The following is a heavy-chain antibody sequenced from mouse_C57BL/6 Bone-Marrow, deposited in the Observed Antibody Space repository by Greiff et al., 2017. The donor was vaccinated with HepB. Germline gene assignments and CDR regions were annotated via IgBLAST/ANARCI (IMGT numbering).Heavy chain of an antibody. V-gene: IGHV5-4*01. CDR1: GFTFSSYA. CDR3: ARDSRWLPYYFDY. Sequence: VQLKESGGGLVKPGGSLKLSCAASGFTFSSYAMSWVRQTPEKRLEWVATISDGGSYTYYPDNVKGRFTISRDNDKNNLYLQMSHLKSEDTAMYYCARDSRWLPYYFDYWGQGTTLTVSS. J-gene: IGHJ2*01. D-gene: IGHD2-3*01. CDR2: ISDGGSYT.